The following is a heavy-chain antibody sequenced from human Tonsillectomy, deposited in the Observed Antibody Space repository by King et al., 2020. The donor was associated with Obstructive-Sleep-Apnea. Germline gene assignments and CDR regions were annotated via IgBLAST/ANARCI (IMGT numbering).Heavy chain of an antibody. CDR1: GGTFSRNT. D-gene: IGHD6-13*01. CDR2: IAPVFAMT. Sequence: VQLVESGAELRRPGSSVKVSCKVSGGTFSRNTFTWVRQGPGQGLEWMGGIAPVFAMTNSAQKFEGRVTFTADESTNTVYMELSSLKSDDTAIYYCARVTGYSGSWYAFDIWGQGTVVTVSS. CDR3: ARVTGYSGSWYAFDI. J-gene: IGHJ3*02. V-gene: IGHV1-69*01.